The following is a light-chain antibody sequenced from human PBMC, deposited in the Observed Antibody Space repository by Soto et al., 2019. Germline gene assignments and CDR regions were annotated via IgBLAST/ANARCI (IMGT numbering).Light chain of an antibody. V-gene: IGKV3-11*01. Sequence: EIVLTQSPATLSLSPGERATLSCRASQSVSSYLAWYQQKPGQAPRLLIYDASNRATCIPARFSGSGSGTDFTITISSLEPEDFAVYYCQQRSNWPPITFGQGTRLEIK. CDR3: QQRSNWPPIT. J-gene: IGKJ5*01. CDR2: DAS. CDR1: QSVSSY.